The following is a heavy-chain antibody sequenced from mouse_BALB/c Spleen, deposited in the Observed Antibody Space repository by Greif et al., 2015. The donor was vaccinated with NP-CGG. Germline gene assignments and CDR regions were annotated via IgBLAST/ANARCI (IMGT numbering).Heavy chain of an antibody. CDR1: GFTFSSFG. V-gene: IGHV5-17*02. Sequence: EVQLVESGGGLVQHGGSRKLSCAASGFTFSSFGMHWVRQAPEKGLEWVAYISSGSSTIYYADTVKGRFTISRDNPKNTLFLQMTSLRSEDTAMYYCARWGIYYFDYWGQGTTLTVSS. J-gene: IGHJ2*01. CDR2: ISSGSSTI. CDR3: ARWGIYYFDY.